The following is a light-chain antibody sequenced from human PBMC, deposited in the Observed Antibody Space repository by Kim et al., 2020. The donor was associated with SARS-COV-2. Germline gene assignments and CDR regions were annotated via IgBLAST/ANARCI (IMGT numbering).Light chain of an antibody. CDR3: QQRSNRPPIT. CDR1: QSGSSC. V-gene: IGKV3-11*01. J-gene: IGKJ5*01. Sequence: SPVESAAASGRGGQSGSSCLGWYQQKHGQAPRLLIYDAANRATSIAARFSGSGSGTDFTITISSLEPEDFAVNYCQQRSNRPPITFGQGTRLEIK. CDR2: DAA.